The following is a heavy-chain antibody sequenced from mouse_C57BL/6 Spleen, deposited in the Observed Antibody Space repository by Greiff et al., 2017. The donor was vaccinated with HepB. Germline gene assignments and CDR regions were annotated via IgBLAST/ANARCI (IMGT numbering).Heavy chain of an antibody. CDR3: ARSGLPHYFDY. CDR1: GYSITSGYY. J-gene: IGHJ2*01. Sequence: VQLKESGPGLVKPSQSLSLTCSVTGYSITSGYYWNWIRQFPGNKLEWMGYISYDGSNNYNPSLKNRISITRDTSKNQFFLKLNSVTTEDTATYYCARSGLPHYFDYWGQGTTLTVSS. CDR2: ISYDGSN. D-gene: IGHD2-4*01. V-gene: IGHV3-6*01.